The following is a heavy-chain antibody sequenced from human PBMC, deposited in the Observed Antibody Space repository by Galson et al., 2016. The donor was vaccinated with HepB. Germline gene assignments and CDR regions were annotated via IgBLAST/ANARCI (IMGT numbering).Heavy chain of an antibody. CDR1: GFIVSKNY. CDR3: AFGPDHIYGKRDYYPHQIDY. CDR2: VYSGGGT. D-gene: IGHD3-22*01. V-gene: IGHV3-53*01. J-gene: IGHJ4*02. Sequence: SLRLSCAASGFIVSKNYMSWVRQAPGKGLEWVSVVYSGGGTYHADSVKGRFTTSRDFSKGTFYLQLNSPRAEDTAVYYCAFGPDHIYGKRDYYPHQIDYWGRGALVTVSS.